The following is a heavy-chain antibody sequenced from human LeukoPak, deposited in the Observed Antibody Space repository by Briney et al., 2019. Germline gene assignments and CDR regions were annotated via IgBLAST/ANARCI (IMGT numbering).Heavy chain of an antibody. D-gene: IGHD4-23*01. J-gene: IGHJ4*02. CDR2: IYYSGST. Sequence: SETLSLTCTVSGGSISSSSYYWGWIRQPPGKGLEWIGSIYYSGSTYYNPSLKSRVTISVDTSKNQFSLKLSSVTAADTAVYYCASSRWPTGPDYWGQGTLVTVSS. V-gene: IGHV4-39*07. CDR1: GGSISSSSYY. CDR3: ASSRWPTGPDY.